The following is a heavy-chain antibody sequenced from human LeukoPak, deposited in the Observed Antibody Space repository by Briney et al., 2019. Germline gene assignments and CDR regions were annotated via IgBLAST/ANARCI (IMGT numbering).Heavy chain of an antibody. V-gene: IGHV4-59*08. J-gene: IGHJ5*02. D-gene: IGHD5-18*01. CDR3: ARGANTDWFDP. CDR1: GGSISSYY. CDR2: IYYSGST. Sequence: SETLSLTCTVSGGSISSYYWSWIRQPPGKGLEWIGYIYYSGSTNYNPSLKSRVTISVDTSKNQFSLKLSSVTAADTAVYYCARGANTDWFDPWGQGTLVTVSS.